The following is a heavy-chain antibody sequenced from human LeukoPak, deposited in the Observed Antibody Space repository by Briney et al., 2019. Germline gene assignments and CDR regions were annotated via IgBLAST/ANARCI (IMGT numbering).Heavy chain of an antibody. CDR2: ISSSSSTI. D-gene: IGHD3-22*01. CDR3: ARDLRSSGYYAFDY. J-gene: IGHJ4*02. V-gene: IGHV3-48*03. Sequence: QPGGSLRLSCAASGFTFSSYEMNWVRQAPGKGLEWVSYISSSSSTIYYADSVKGRFTTSRDNAKNSLYLQMNSLRAEDTAVYYCARDLRSSGYYAFDYWGQGTLVTVSS. CDR1: GFTFSSYE.